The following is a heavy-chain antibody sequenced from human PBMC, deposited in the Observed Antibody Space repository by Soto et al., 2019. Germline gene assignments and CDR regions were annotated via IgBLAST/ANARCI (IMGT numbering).Heavy chain of an antibody. CDR1: GYPVTAYY. D-gene: IGHD3-3*01. V-gene: IGHV1-2*02. CDR2: INPATGAA. J-gene: IGHJ3*02. Sequence: QLHLVQSGAVVKKPGASVTVSCSASGYPVTAYYMHWVRQAPGRGLEWMGGINPATGAAKYTQTFQGRVTMPRDPSTGTVFMERGGLTSEDTAGFYCARGGGVGVAGSAAFDMWGQGTLVTVSS. CDR3: ARGGGVGVAGSAAFDM.